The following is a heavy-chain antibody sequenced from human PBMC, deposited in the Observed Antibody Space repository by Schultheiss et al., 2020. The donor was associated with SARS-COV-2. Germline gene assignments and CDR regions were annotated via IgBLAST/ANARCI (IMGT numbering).Heavy chain of an antibody. CDR3: ARVEYYGSGSHDY. J-gene: IGHJ4*02. CDR2: IYHSGST. D-gene: IGHD3-10*01. Sequence: SETLSLTCAVSGGSISSGNWWSWVRQPPGKGLEWIGEIYHSGSTNYNPSLKSRVSISVDKSKNQFSLKLSSVTAADTAVYYCARVEYYGSGSHDYWGQGTLVTVSS. CDR1: GGSISSGNW. V-gene: IGHV4-4*02.